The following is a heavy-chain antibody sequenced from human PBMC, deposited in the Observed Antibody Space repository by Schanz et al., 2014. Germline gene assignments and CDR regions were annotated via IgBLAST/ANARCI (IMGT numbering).Heavy chain of an antibody. CDR3: TKGRTFRR. J-gene: IGHJ4*02. D-gene: IGHD3-16*01. CDR1: GYTFTSYD. Sequence: QVQLVQSAPEVKKPGASVKVSCKASGYTFTSYDINWVRQATGQGLEWMGKINPSSGTTRIAQNFQGRLTVTRDTSTSTVNMELSSLRSEDTAVYYCTKGRTFRRWGQGTLDTFSS. CDR2: INPSSGTT. V-gene: IGHV1-46*01.